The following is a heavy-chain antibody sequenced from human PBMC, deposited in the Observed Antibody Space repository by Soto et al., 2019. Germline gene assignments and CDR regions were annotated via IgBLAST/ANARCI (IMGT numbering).Heavy chain of an antibody. D-gene: IGHD2-15*01. Sequence: QVQLVQSGAEVKKPGSSVKVSCKASGGTFSSYAISWVRQAPGQGLECMGGIIPIFGTANYAQKFQGRVTITADESTSTAYMELSSLRSEDTSVYYCARESLYCSGGSCYFLPGIDYWGQGTLVTVSS. J-gene: IGHJ4*02. V-gene: IGHV1-69*12. CDR2: IIPIFGTA. CDR1: GGTFSSYA. CDR3: ARESLYCSGGSCYFLPGIDY.